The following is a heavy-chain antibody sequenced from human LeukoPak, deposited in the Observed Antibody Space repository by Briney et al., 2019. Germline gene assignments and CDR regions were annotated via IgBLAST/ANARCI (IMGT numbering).Heavy chain of an antibody. V-gene: IGHV4-59*01. Sequence: PSETLSLTCTVSGGSISSYYWSWIRQPPGKGLEWIGYIYYSGSTNYNPSLKSRVTISVDTSKNQFSLKLSSVTAADTAVYYCARSETQQLVRVYYYYYMDVWGKGTTVTVSS. D-gene: IGHD6-13*01. CDR1: GGSISSYY. CDR2: IYYSGST. J-gene: IGHJ6*03. CDR3: ARSETQQLVRVYYYYYMDV.